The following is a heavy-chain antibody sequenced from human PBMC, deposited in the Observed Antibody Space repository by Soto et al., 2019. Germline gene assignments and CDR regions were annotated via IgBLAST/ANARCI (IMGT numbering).Heavy chain of an antibody. CDR1: GGSISSYY. CDR2: IYYSGST. V-gene: IGHV4-59*08. D-gene: IGHD2-2*01. Sequence: SETLSLTCTVSGGSISSYYWSWIRQPPGKGLEWIGYIYYSGSTNYNPSLKSRVTISVDTSKNQFSLKLSSVTAADTAVYCCARFSSNGYDFDYWGQGTLVTVSS. CDR3: ARFSSNGYDFDY. J-gene: IGHJ4*02.